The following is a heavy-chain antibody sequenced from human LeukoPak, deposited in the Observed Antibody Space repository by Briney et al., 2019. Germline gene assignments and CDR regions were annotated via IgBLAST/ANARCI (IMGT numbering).Heavy chain of an antibody. CDR1: GFTFNTYT. V-gene: IGHV3-23*01. CDR3: AKVSYYDITGYAIYFFDY. CDR2: ISGSAGST. J-gene: IGHJ4*02. D-gene: IGHD3-22*01. Sequence: PGGSLRLSCAASGFTFNTYTMSWVRQAPGKGLEWVSAISGSAGSTYYADSVKGRFTISRDNSKNTLYLQMNSLRAEDTAVYYCAKVSYYDITGYAIYFFDYWGQGTLVTVSS.